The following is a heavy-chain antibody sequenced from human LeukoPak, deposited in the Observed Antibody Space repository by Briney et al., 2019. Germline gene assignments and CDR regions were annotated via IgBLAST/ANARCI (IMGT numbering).Heavy chain of an antibody. Sequence: SETLSLTCAVYGGSFSGYYWSWIRQPPGKGLEWIGEINHSGSTNYNPSLKSRVTISVDTSKNQFSLKLSSVTAADTAVYYCARGRRRGYGTDYWGQGTLVSVSS. CDR3: ARGRRRGYGTDY. CDR1: GGSFSGYY. CDR2: INHSGST. D-gene: IGHD5-18*01. J-gene: IGHJ4*02. V-gene: IGHV4-34*01.